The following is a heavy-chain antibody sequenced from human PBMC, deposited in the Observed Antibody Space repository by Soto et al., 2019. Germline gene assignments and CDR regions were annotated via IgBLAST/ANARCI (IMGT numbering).Heavy chain of an antibody. CDR3: AKDGEGSYGMDV. CDR1: GFTFSSYE. V-gene: IGHV3-48*03. D-gene: IGHD3-10*01. J-gene: IGHJ6*02. CDR2: ISSSGSTI. Sequence: AGGSLRLSCAASGFTFSSYEMNWVRQAPGKGLAWVSYISSSGSTIYYADSVKGRFTISRDNAKNSLYLQMNSLRAEDTAVYYCAKDGEGSYGMDVWGQGTTVTVSS.